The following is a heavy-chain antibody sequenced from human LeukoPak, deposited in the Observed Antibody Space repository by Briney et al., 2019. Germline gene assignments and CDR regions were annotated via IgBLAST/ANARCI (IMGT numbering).Heavy chain of an antibody. D-gene: IGHD6-19*01. V-gene: IGHV4-61*01. CDR3: ARWYSSGWAFDY. J-gene: IGHJ4*02. CDR2: IHSSGST. Sequence: PSETLSLTCTVSGGSVSSGSYYWSWIRQPPGKGLEWIGYIHSSGSTKYNPSLKSRVTISVDTSKNQFSLKLSSVTAADRAVYYCARWYSSGWAFDYWGQGTLVTVSS. CDR1: GGSVSSGSYY.